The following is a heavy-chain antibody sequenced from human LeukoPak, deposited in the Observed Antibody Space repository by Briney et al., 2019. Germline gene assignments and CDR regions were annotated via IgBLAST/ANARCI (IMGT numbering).Heavy chain of an antibody. D-gene: IGHD4-23*01. CDR1: GGSISSYY. CDR2: INYRGNT. J-gene: IGHJ4*02. CDR3: ASSPDNGGLHFDN. Sequence: PSETLSLTCTVSGGSISSYYWSWIRQSPGKGLEWIGYINYRGNTKYNPSLKSRVSISVDTSKNQFSLKLTSVTAADTAVYYCASSPDNGGLHFDNWGQGTLVTVSS. V-gene: IGHV4-59*01.